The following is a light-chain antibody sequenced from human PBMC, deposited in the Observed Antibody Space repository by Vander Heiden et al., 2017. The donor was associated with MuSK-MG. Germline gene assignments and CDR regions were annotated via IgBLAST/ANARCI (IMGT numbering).Light chain of an antibody. Sequence: QSVLTQPPSASGTPGQRVTISCSGSSSNIGIKTVDWYQQVPGMAPNLLIYSNNQRPSGVPDRFSGSKSGTSASLAISGLQAEDEAAYYCAAWDDSRNGWVFGGGTKLTVL. J-gene: IGLJ2*01. CDR3: AAWDDSRNGWV. CDR2: SNN. CDR1: SSNIGIKT. V-gene: IGLV1-44*01.